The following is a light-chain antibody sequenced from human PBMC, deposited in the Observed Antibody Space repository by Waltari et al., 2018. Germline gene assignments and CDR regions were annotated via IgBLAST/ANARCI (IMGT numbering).Light chain of an antibody. CDR1: KLGDKY. CDR3: QAWDSSTAVA. CDR2: QDT. Sequence: SYELTQPPSVSVSPGQTASITRSGDKLGDKYASWYQQKSGQSPALVIYQDTKRPSGIPGRFSGSNSGNTATLTISGTQALDEADYYCQAWDSSTAVAFGGGTKLTVL. J-gene: IGLJ2*01. V-gene: IGLV3-1*01.